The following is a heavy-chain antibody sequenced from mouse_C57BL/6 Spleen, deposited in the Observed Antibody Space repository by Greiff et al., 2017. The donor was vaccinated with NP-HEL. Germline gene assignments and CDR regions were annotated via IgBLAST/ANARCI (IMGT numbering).Heavy chain of an antibody. CDR2: IYPGSGNT. V-gene: IGHV1-76*01. Sequence: VQLVESGAELVRPGASVKLSCKASGYTFTDYYINWVKQRPGQGLEWIARIYPGSGNTYYNEKFKGKATLTAEKSSSTAYMQLSSLTSEDSAVYFWARSGEYDAWFAYWGQGTLVTVSA. D-gene: IGHD2-4*01. CDR1: GYTFTDYY. CDR3: ARSGEYDAWFAY. J-gene: IGHJ3*01.